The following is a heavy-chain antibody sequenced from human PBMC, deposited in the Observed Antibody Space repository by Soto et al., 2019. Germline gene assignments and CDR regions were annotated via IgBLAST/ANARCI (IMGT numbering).Heavy chain of an antibody. CDR2: VSSSSSYI. V-gene: IGHV3-21*01. J-gene: IGHJ4*02. D-gene: IGHD3-10*01. CDR3: ARCMGFDGSGYAFFDS. CDR1: GFTFSGHT. Sequence: EVQLVESGGGLVKPGGSLRLSCAASGFTFSGHTINWVRQAPGKGLEWVSSVSSSSSYIYYADSVKGRFTVSRDNAEKSLSLQMNSLRAEDTAIYYCARCMGFDGSGYAFFDSWGQGTLVTASS.